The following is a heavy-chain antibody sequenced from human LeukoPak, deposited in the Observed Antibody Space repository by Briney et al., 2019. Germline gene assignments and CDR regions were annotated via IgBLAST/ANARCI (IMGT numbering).Heavy chain of an antibody. CDR2: FTGNGGTI. V-gene: IGHV3-23*01. CDR1: GFTFSTYA. CDR3: AKEHTIFGVVTYFDS. Sequence: PGGSLRLSCAASGFTFSTYAMSWVRQAPGKGLEWVSTFTGNGGTIYYADSVKGRFTISRENSKNTLYLQMNTLRAEDTAIYYCAKEHTIFGVVTYFDSWGQGTLVTVSS. J-gene: IGHJ4*02. D-gene: IGHD3-3*01.